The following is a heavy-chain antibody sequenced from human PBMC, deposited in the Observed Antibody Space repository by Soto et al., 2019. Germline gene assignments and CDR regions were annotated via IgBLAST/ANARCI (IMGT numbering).Heavy chain of an antibody. CDR2: ISGAGADT. J-gene: IGHJ5*02. D-gene: IGHD5-12*01. Sequence: EVQLLASGGGLVQPGGSLRLSCEPSGFIFSNFAISWVRQAPGKGLEWVSAISGAGADTYYADSVKGRFTISRDNFKSTLYLQMNSLRAEDTALYYRGKFIWVDRGPSWGQGTQVTVSS. CDR3: GKFIWVDRGPS. CDR1: GFIFSNFA. V-gene: IGHV3-23*01.